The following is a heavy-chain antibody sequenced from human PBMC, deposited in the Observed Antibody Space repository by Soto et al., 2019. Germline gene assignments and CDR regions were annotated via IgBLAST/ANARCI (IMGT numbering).Heavy chain of an antibody. J-gene: IGHJ6*02. Sequence: SVKVSCKASGGTFSSYAISWVRQAPGQGLERMGGIIPIFGTANYAQKFQGRVTITADESTSTAYMELSSLRSEDTAVYYCARKWLARRRYYYGMDVWGQGTTVTVSS. V-gene: IGHV1-69*13. CDR2: IIPIFGTA. D-gene: IGHD5-12*01. CDR3: ARKWLARRRYYYGMDV. CDR1: GGTFSSYA.